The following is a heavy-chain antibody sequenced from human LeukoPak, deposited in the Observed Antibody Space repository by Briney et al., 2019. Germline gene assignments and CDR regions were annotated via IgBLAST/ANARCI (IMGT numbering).Heavy chain of an antibody. CDR1: GDSISPYY. CDR2: VAPSGKT. J-gene: IGHJ4*02. V-gene: IGHV4-4*07. Sequence: PSETLSLTCAVSGDSISPYYWSWIRQSAGKGLEWIGRVAPSGKTYYNLSLKSRLTMSLDTSTNQFSLRLSSVTAADTAVYYCARVAFGGVIVPATFDYWGQGTLVTVSS. CDR3: ARVAFGGVIVPATFDY. D-gene: IGHD3-16*02.